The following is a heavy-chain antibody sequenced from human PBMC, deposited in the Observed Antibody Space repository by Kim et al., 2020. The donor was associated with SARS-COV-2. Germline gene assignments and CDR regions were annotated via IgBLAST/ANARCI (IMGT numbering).Heavy chain of an antibody. CDR2: ISYDGSDK. Sequence: GGSLRLSCAASGFTFSSYGMHWVRQAPGKGLEWVAVISYDGSDKYYADSVKGRFTISRDNSKNTLYLQMNSLRAEDTAVYYCAKLGGSHYYYYYAMDVWG. D-gene: IGHD3-16*01. CDR1: GFTFSSYG. V-gene: IGHV3-30*18. CDR3: AKLGGSHYYYYYAMDV. J-gene: IGHJ6*01.